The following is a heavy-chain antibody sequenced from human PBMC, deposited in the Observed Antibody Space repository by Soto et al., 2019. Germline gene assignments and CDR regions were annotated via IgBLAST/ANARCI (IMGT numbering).Heavy chain of an antibody. Sequence: EVQLVESGGGLVKPGGSLRLSCAASGFTFSSYSMNWVRQAPGKGLEWVSSISSSSSYIYYADSVKGRFTISRDNAKNSLYLQMNSLRAEDTAVYYCARDHYDILTGPLWYGYYGMDVWGQGTTVTVSS. V-gene: IGHV3-21*01. J-gene: IGHJ6*02. CDR2: ISSSSSYI. CDR3: ARDHYDILTGPLWYGYYGMDV. CDR1: GFTFSSYS. D-gene: IGHD3-9*01.